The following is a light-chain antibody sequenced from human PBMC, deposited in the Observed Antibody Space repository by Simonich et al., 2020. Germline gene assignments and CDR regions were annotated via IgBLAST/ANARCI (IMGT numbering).Light chain of an antibody. CDR3: QQYYSTPFT. Sequence: DLVMTQSPDSLAVSLCERATINCKSSQSVLYSTNTKNYLDLYQQKPGQPPKLLIYWAFTRESGFPDRISGSRSGTDFTLTISSLQAEDVAVYYCQQYYSTPFTFGPGTKVDIK. CDR1: QSVLYSTNTKNY. J-gene: IGKJ3*01. V-gene: IGKV4-1*01. CDR2: WAF.